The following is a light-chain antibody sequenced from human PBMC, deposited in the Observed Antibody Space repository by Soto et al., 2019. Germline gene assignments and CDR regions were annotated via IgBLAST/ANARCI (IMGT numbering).Light chain of an antibody. Sequence: EIVLTQSPGTLSLSPVERATLSCRASQSVSSSYLAWYQQTPGQAPRLLIYGASSRATGIPDRFSGSGSGTEFTLTISSLQSEDFAVYYCHQYNNWPPWTFGQGTKVDIK. V-gene: IGKV3-20*01. CDR1: QSVSSSY. J-gene: IGKJ1*01. CDR2: GAS. CDR3: HQYNNWPPWT.